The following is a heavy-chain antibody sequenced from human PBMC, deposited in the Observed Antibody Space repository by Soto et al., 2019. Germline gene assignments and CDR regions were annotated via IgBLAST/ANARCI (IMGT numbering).Heavy chain of an antibody. CDR1: GFTVSSNY. CDR3: ARWVWISTSCYATDAFDI. J-gene: IGHJ3*02. V-gene: IGHV3-53*04. CDR2: IYSGGST. Sequence: GGSLRLSCAASGFTVSSNYMSWVRQAPGKGLEWVSVIYSGGSTYYADSVKGRFTISRHNSKNTLYLQMNSLRAEDTAVYYCARWVWISTSCYATDAFDIWGQGTMVTVSS. D-gene: IGHD2-2*01.